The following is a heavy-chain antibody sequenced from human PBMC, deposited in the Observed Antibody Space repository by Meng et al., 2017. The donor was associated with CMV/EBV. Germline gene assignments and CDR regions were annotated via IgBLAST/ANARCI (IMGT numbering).Heavy chain of an antibody. CDR2: IRYDGSNK. Sequence: GGSLRLSCAASGFTFSSCGMHWVRQAPGKGLEWVAFIRYDGSNKYYADSVKGRFTISRDNSKSTLYLQMNSLRAEDTAVYYCARSYYGSGTFDYWGQGTLVTVSS. V-gene: IGHV3-30*02. D-gene: IGHD3-10*01. CDR1: GFTFSSCG. CDR3: ARSYYGSGTFDY. J-gene: IGHJ4*02.